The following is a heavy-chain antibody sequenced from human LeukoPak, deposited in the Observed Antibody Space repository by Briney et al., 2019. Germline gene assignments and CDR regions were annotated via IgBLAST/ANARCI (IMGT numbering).Heavy chain of an antibody. CDR3: ARDVWGTFDY. V-gene: IGHV3-74*01. J-gene: IGHJ4*02. Sequence: SGGSLRLSCAASGFTFSNFWMHRVRQTPGKGLVWVSRINSDGSSTTYADSVKGRFTISRDNAKNTLYLQMNSLRAEDTAVYYCARDVWGTFDYWGQGTLVTVSS. CDR2: INSDGSST. D-gene: IGHD1/OR15-1a*01. CDR1: GFTFSNFW.